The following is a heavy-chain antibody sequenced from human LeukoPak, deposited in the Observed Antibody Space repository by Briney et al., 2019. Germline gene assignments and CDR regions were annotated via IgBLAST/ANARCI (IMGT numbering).Heavy chain of an antibody. CDR3: AKVFGPFDP. CDR2: IGGSGAGT. CDR1: GFTFSSYA. J-gene: IGHJ5*01. V-gene: IGHV3-23*01. Sequence: GGSLRLSCAASGFTFSSYAMTWVRQAPGKGLEWVSAIGGSGAGTYYADSVKGRFTISRDNSKNTLYLQMNSLRAEDTAVYYCAKVFGPFDPWGQRTLVTVSS. D-gene: IGHD3-10*02.